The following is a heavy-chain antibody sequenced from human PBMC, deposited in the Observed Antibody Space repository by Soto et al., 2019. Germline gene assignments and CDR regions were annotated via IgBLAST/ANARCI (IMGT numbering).Heavy chain of an antibody. CDR1: GFTFSSYA. V-gene: IGHV3-23*01. CDR2: ISGSGVST. D-gene: IGHD2-2*01. Sequence: EPQLLESGGGLGHPGGSLRLSCAASGFTFSSYAMSWVRQAPGKGLEWVAAISGSGVSTYYADSVRGRSAISRDNSKKTVDLQMNSLRAEDTAVYYCANFYCISTMCQAPAAKSTGGFEIWGHGTLVTVSS. J-gene: IGHJ3*02. CDR3: ANFYCISTMCQAPAAKSTGGFEI.